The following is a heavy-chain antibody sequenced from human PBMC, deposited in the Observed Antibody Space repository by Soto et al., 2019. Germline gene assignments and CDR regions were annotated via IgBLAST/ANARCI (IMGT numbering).Heavy chain of an antibody. J-gene: IGHJ4*02. CDR2: IWYDGSNK. CDR1: GFTFSSYG. CDR3: ARDGGNLPFDY. D-gene: IGHD2-15*01. Sequence: QVQLVESGGGVVQPGRSLRLSCAASGFTFSSYGMHWVRQAPGKGLEWVAVIWYDGSNKYYADSVKGRFTISRDNSKNTLYLQMNGLRAEVTAVYYCARDGGNLPFDYWGQGTLVTVSS. V-gene: IGHV3-33*01.